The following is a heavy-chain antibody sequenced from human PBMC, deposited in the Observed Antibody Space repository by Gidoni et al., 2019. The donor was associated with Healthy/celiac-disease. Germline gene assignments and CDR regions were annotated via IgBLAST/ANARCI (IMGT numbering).Heavy chain of an antibody. CDR2: ISYDGSNK. CDR3: ARPRPSDAFDI. Sequence: QVQLVESGGGVVQPGRSLRLSCAASGFTFSSYAMHWVRQAPGKGLEWVAVISYDGSNKYYADSVKGRFTISRDNSKNTLYLQMNSLRAEDTAVYYCARPRPSDAFDIWGQGTMVTVSS. V-gene: IGHV3-30-3*01. J-gene: IGHJ3*02. CDR1: GFTFSSYA.